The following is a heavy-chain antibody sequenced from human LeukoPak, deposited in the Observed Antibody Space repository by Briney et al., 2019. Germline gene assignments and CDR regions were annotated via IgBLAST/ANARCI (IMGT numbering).Heavy chain of an antibody. CDR3: ANSLFGVSDAFDI. J-gene: IGHJ3*02. D-gene: IGHD3-3*01. CDR1: GYSFTSHW. Sequence: GESLKISCKGSGYSFTSHWIGWVRQMPGKGLEWMGIIYPGDSDTRYSPSFQGQVTISADKSISTAYLQWSSLKASDTAMYYCANSLFGVSDAFDIWGQGTMVTVSS. V-gene: IGHV5-51*01. CDR2: IYPGDSDT.